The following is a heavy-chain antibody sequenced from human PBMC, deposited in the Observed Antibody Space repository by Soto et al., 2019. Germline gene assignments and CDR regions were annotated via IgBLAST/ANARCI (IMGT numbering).Heavy chain of an antibody. CDR3: ASRRSGSNGSGSYYKIHYGMDV. J-gene: IGHJ6*02. CDR1: GGSFSGYY. V-gene: IGHV4-34*01. Sequence: PSETLSLTCAVYGGSFSGYYWSWIRQPPGKGLEWIGEINHSGSTNYNPSLESRVTISVDTSKNQFSLKLSSVTAADTAVYYCASRRSGSNGSGSYYKIHYGMDVWGQGTTVTVSS. CDR2: INHSGST. D-gene: IGHD3-10*01.